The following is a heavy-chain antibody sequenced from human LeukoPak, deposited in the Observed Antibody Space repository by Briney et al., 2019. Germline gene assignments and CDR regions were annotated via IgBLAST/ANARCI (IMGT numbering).Heavy chain of an antibody. J-gene: IGHJ4*02. V-gene: IGHV4-59*01. D-gene: IGHD6-13*01. CDR3: ARVNGYSSSWFDY. CDR2: IYYSGST. Sequence: SETLSLTCTVSGGSISSYYWSWIRQPPGKGLEWIGYIYYSGSTNYNPSLKSRVTISVDTSKNQFSLKLSSVTAADTAVYCCARVNGYSSSWFDYWGQGTLVTVSS. CDR1: GGSISSYY.